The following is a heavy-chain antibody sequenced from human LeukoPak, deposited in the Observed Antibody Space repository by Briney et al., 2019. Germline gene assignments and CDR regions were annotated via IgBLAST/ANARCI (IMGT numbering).Heavy chain of an antibody. J-gene: IGHJ3*02. V-gene: IGHV4-39*01. Sequence: SETLSLTCTVSGGSISSSSYYWDSIRQSPGKGLEWIGNIYSCGSTYYTPSLKSRVTISVDTSKNQFSLKLSSVTAADTAIYYCARHSRSGSGGYENAFDIWGQGTMVTVSS. CDR2: IYSCGST. CDR3: ARHSRSGSGGYENAFDI. D-gene: IGHD5-12*01. CDR1: GGSISSSSYY.